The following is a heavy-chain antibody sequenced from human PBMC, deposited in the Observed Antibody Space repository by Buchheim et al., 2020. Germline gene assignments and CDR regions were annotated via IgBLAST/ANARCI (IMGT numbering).Heavy chain of an antibody. Sequence: QVQLQQWGAGLLKPSETLSLTCAVYGGSFSGSYWSWIRQPPGKGLEWIGEINHSGSTNYNPSLKSRVTISVDTSKNKFSLKLSSVTAADTAVYYCARGRAAAAGRRNCWFDPWGQGTL. CDR3: ARGRAAAAGRRNCWFDP. V-gene: IGHV4-34*01. J-gene: IGHJ5*02. D-gene: IGHD6-13*01. CDR2: INHSGST. CDR1: GGSFSGSY.